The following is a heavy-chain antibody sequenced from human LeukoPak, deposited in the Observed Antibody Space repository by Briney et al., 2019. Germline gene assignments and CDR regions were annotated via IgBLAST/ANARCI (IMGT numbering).Heavy chain of an antibody. Sequence: GGSLRLSCAASGFTFDDYAMHWVRQAPGKGLEWVSGISWNSGDMDYADSVKGRFTISRDNAKNSLYLQMNNLSVEDTALYYRAKADGFGVVSCFDHWGQGSLVTVSS. D-gene: IGHD3-3*01. CDR3: AKADGFGVVSCFDH. J-gene: IGHJ4*02. CDR1: GFTFDDYA. CDR2: ISWNSGDM. V-gene: IGHV3-9*01.